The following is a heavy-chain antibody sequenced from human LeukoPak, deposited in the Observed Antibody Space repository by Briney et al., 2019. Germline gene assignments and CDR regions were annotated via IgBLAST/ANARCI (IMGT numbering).Heavy chain of an antibody. Sequence: GGSLRLSCAASGFTFSNYDMQWVRQAPGREVEWVAFTYYHGRNSLYADSVKGRFTISRDNSKNTVYLQMNNLRTEDTSVYYCAKDAVGVSDYWGQGTLVTVSS. CDR2: TYYHGRNS. CDR3: AKDAVGVSDY. D-gene: IGHD1-26*01. J-gene: IGHJ4*02. CDR1: GFTFSNYD. V-gene: IGHV3-30*02.